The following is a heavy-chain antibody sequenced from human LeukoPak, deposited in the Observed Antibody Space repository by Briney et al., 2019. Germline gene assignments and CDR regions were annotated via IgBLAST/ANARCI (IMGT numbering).Heavy chain of an antibody. CDR2: MNPNSGNT. Sequence: GASVKVSCKASGYTYTSYDINWVRHATGQGLEWMGWMNPNSGNTGYAQKFQGRVTMTRNTSISTAYMELSSLRSEDTAVYYCARKRVIAAAGTGPGWWFDPWGQGTLVTVSS. CDR3: ARKRVIAAAGTGPGWWFDP. V-gene: IGHV1-8*01. J-gene: IGHJ5*02. CDR1: GYTYTSYD. D-gene: IGHD6-13*01.